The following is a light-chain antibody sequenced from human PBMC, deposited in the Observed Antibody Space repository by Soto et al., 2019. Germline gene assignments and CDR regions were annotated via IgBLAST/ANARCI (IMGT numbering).Light chain of an antibody. Sequence: QAVVTQDPSLTVSPGGTVTLTCDSSPGPVTSTHYPYWFQQKPGQAPKTLIYDTSNRHSWTPARFSGSLLGGKAALTLSGAQPEDEAEYHCLLSYSGDVVFGGGTKPTVL. CDR1: PGPVTSTHY. CDR2: DTS. V-gene: IGLV7-46*01. J-gene: IGLJ3*02. CDR3: LLSYSGDVV.